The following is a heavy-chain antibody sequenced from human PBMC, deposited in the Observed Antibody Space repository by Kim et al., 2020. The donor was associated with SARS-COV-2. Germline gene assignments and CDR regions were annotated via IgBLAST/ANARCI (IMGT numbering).Heavy chain of an antibody. V-gene: IGHV3-48*01. CDR3: ARDHYGSGSLDV. J-gene: IGHJ6*02. D-gene: IGHD3-10*01. CDR2: IRGSSGSI. CDR1: GFTFSSYS. Sequence: GGSLRLSCAASGFTFSSYSMNWVRQAPGKGLEWVSYIRGSSGSIYYADSLKGRFTISRDNAKNSLYLQMNSLRGEDTAVYYCARDHYGSGSLDVWGQGTT.